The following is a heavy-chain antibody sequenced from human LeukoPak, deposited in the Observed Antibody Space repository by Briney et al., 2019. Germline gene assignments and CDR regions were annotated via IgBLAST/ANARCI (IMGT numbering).Heavy chain of an antibody. J-gene: IGHJ4*02. CDR3: ARPRGTSSRQYYFDY. CDR1: GYSFTNYW. CDR2: FYHGDSDT. Sequence: VESPKISCKVSGYSFTNYWIGWVRQMPGKGLEWMGIFYHGDSDTRYSPSFQGQVTISADKSISTAYLQWSSLKASDTAMYYCARPRGTSSRQYYFDYWGQRTLSTVSS. V-gene: IGHV5-51*01. D-gene: IGHD6-6*01.